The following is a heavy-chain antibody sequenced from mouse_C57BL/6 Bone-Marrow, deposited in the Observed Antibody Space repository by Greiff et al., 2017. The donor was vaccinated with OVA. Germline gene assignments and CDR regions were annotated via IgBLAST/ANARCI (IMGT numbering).Heavy chain of an antibody. Sequence: EVKLMESGEGLVKPGGSLKLSCAASGFPFSGYAMSWVRQTPEKRLGWVAYISSGGDYIYYADTVKGRFTISRDNARNTLYLQMSSLKSEDTAMDYCTRLLDAMDYWGQGTSVTVSS. CDR3: TRLLDAMDY. CDR2: ISSGGDYI. D-gene: IGHD2-1*01. V-gene: IGHV5-9-1*02. CDR1: GFPFSGYA. J-gene: IGHJ4*01.